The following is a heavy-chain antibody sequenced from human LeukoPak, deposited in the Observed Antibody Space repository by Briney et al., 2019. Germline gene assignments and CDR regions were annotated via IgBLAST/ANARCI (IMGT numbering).Heavy chain of an antibody. CDR1: GFNFSSFG. CDR2: INTDGSST. J-gene: IGHJ4*02. V-gene: IGHV3-74*01. Sequence: PGGSLTLSCAASGFNFSSFGMHWVRQVPGKGLVWVSRINTDGSSTSYADSVKGRFAISRDNAKNTVYLQMNSLRAEDTALYYCVRDCAAYDDGTSGNYFDYWGQGTLVTVSS. CDR3: VRDCAAYDDGTSGNYFDY. D-gene: IGHD4-17*01.